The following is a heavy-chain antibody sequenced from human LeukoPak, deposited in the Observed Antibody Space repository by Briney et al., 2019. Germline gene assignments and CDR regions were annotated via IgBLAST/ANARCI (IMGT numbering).Heavy chain of an antibody. V-gene: IGHV4-34*01. D-gene: IGHD6-19*01. CDR3: ARRYYSSGWSADAFDI. CDR1: GGSFSGYY. CDR2: INHSGST. J-gene: IGHJ3*02. Sequence: SETLSLTCAVYGGSFSGYYWSWIRQPPGKGLEWIGEINHSGSTNYNPSLKSRVTISVDTSKNQFSLKLSSVTAADTAVYYCARRYYSSGWSADAFDIWGQGTMVTVSS.